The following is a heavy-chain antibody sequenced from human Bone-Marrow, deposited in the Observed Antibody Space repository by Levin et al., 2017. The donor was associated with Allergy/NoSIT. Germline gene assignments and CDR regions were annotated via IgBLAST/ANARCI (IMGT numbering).Heavy chain of an antibody. CDR2: ISRSGGTI. D-gene: IGHD3-22*01. J-gene: IGHJ3*02. Sequence: GGSLRLSCAASGFTFRTYSMNWVRQVPGKGLEWVSYISRSGGTIFYADSVKGRFTISRDNAKNSLFLQMNSLRAEDTALYYCARGISMIEVVSSDAFAIWGQGTLVTVSS. V-gene: IGHV3-48*04. CDR3: ARGISMIEVVSSDAFAI. CDR1: GFTFRTYS.